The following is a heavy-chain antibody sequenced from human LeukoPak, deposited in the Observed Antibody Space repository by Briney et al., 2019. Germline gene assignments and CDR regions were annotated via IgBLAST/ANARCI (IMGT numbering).Heavy chain of an antibody. J-gene: IGHJ3*02. CDR2: IYYSGST. CDR1: GGSISSSSYY. D-gene: IGHD6-13*01. Sequence: PSETLSLTCTVSGGSISSSSYYWGWIRQPPGKGPEWIGSIYYSGSTYYNPSLKSRVTISVDTSKNQFSLKLSSVTAADTAVYYCARHYPVYSSPKDAFDIWGQGTMVTVSS. V-gene: IGHV4-39*01. CDR3: ARHYPVYSSPKDAFDI.